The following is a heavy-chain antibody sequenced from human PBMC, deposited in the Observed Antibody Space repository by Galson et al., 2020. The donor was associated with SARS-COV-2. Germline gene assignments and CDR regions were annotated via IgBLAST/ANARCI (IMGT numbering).Heavy chain of an antibody. J-gene: IGHJ3*02. CDR1: GYTFTNYD. D-gene: IGHD2-15*01. Sequence: ASVKVSCKASGYTFTNYDINWVRQATGQGLEWMGWMNPNSGNTGYVQKFQGRVTITRNTSISTAYMELSSLRFEDTAVYYCARGHPGENCSGGSCPFFDIWGQGTMVTVSS. CDR2: MNPNSGNT. V-gene: IGHV1-8*03. CDR3: ARGHPGENCSGGSCPFFDI.